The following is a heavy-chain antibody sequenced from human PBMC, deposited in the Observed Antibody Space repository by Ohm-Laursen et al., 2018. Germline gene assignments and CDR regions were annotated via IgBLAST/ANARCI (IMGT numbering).Heavy chain of an antibody. D-gene: IGHD2-21*01. V-gene: IGHV3-33*01. CDR3: ASAPPAYYYFDY. CDR2: IWYDGSNK. J-gene: IGHJ4*02. CDR1: GFTFSSYG. Sequence: SLRLSCAASGFTFSSYGMHWVRQAPGKGLEWVAVIWYDGSNKYYADSVKGRFTISRDNSKNTLYLQMNSLRAEDTAVYYCASAPPAYYYFDYWGQGNLVTVSS.